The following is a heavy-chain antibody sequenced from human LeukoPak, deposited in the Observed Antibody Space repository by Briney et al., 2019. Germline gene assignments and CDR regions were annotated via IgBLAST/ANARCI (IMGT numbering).Heavy chain of an antibody. CDR3: ARDEYGLDY. CDR1: GLTFSSYA. V-gene: IGHV3-30*01. D-gene: IGHD2-2*01. J-gene: IGHJ4*02. CDR2: ISYDGSNK. Sequence: PGGSLRLSCAASGLTFSSYAMHWVRQAPGRGLEWVAVISYDGSNKYYADSVEGRFTISRDNSKNTLYLQMNSLRAEDTAVYYCARDEYGLDYWGQGTLVTVSS.